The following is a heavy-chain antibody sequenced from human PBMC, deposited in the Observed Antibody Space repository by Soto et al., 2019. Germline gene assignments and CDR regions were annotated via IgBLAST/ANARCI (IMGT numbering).Heavy chain of an antibody. CDR2: FDPEDVET. D-gene: IGHD3-22*01. CDR1: GYTLTELS. V-gene: IGHV1-24*01. J-gene: IGHJ3*01. Sequence: ASVKVSCKVSGYTLTELSMHWVRQAPGKGLEWMGGFDPEDVETIYAQKFQGRVTMTEDTSTDTAYMEMSSLRSEDTAVYYCATKEVLHYYDSSGYRWGQGTMVTVSS. CDR3: ATKEVLHYYDSSGYR.